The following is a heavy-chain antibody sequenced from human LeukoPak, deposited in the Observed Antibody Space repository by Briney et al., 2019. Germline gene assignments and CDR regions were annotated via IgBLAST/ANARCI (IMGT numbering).Heavy chain of an antibody. Sequence: GGSLRLSCAASGFTFSDYYMSWIRQAPGKGLEWVSYISSISSTIHYSDSVKGRFTISRDNAKNTLYLQMNSLRAEDTAVYYCARESGYYDSSGLVDYWGQGTLVTVSS. D-gene: IGHD3-22*01. J-gene: IGHJ4*02. CDR2: ISSISSTI. CDR3: ARESGYYDSSGLVDY. V-gene: IGHV3-11*04. CDR1: GFTFSDYY.